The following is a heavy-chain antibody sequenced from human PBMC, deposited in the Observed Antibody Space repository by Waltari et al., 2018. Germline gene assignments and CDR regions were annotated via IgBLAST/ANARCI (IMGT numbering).Heavy chain of an antibody. J-gene: IGHJ4*02. CDR1: GGSFSGYY. V-gene: IGHV4-34*01. Sequence: QVQLQQWGAGLLKPSETLSLTCAVYGGSFSGYYWSWIRQPPGKGREWIGEINHSGSPNYNPSLKSRVTISVDTSKNQFSLKLSSVTAADTAVYYCARGLRYCSGGSCYSRNYFDYWGQGTLVTVSS. CDR2: INHSGSP. D-gene: IGHD2-15*01. CDR3: ARGLRYCSGGSCYSRNYFDY.